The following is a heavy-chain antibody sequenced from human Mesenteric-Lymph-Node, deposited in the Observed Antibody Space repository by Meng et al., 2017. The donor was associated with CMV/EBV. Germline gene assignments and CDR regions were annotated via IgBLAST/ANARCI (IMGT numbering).Heavy chain of an antibody. CDR2: IYYSGST. CDR3: ARAYGTSSECDY. J-gene: IGHJ4*02. Sequence: SETLSLTCTVSGGSISSYYWSWIRQPPGKGLEWIGYIYYSGSTNYNPSLKSRVTISVDTSKNQFSLKLSSVTAADTAVYYCARAYGTSSECDYWGQGTRVTVSS. CDR1: GGSISSYY. D-gene: IGHD6-6*01. V-gene: IGHV4-59*01.